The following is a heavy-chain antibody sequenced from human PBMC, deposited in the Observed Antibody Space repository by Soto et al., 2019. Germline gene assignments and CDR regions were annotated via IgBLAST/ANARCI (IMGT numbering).Heavy chain of an antibody. CDR3: ATILTTMTPEEHVYYGLDV. CDR2: IDSGGST. CDR1: GFAVSTSY. D-gene: IGHD4-17*01. J-gene: IGHJ6*02. V-gene: IGHV3-66*01. Sequence: PGGSLRLSCAASGFAVSTSYMNWVRQAPGQGLEWVSVIDSGGSTNHADSVKGRFTISTDVSKNTLFLQMNSLRAEDTAVYYCATILTTMTPEEHVYYGLDVWGQGTTVTVSS.